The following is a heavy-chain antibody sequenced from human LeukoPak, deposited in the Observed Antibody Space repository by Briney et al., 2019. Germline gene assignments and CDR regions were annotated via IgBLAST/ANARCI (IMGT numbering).Heavy chain of an antibody. CDR2: IVVGSDNT. Sequence: ASVKVSCKASGFNFAKSVVQWVRQARGQRLERIGWIVVGSDNTNYAQKFQERVTITRDMSTSTAYIELSSLRSEDTAVYFCAAGPLYDILTGYFDAFDIWGQGTMVTVSS. J-gene: IGHJ3*02. D-gene: IGHD3-9*01. CDR3: AAGPLYDILTGYFDAFDI. V-gene: IGHV1-58*01. CDR1: GFNFAKSV.